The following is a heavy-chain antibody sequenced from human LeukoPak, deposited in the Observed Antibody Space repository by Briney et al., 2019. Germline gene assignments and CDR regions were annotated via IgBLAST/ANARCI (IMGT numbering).Heavy chain of an antibody. V-gene: IGHV3-48*03. J-gene: IGHJ4*02. CDR3: TGHHQAYSRTY. CDR1: GFTFSSYE. Sequence: GGSLRLSCAASGFTFSSYEMNWVRQAPGKGLEWVSYISSSGSTIYYADSVKGRFTISRDNAKDTLYLQMNSLRAEDAAVYYCTGHHQAYSRTYWGQGTLVTVSS. CDR2: ISSSGSTI. D-gene: IGHD4-11*01.